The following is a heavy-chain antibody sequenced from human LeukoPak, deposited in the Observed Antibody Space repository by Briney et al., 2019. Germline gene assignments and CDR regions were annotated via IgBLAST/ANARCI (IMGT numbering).Heavy chain of an antibody. CDR2: IIPIFGTA. CDR3: ARPRGQLDNWYFDL. V-gene: IGHV1-69*13. Sequence: GASVKVSCKASGGTFSSYAISWVRQAPGQGLEWMGGIIPIFGTANYAQKFQGRVTITADESTSTAYMELSSLRSEDTAVYYCARPRGQLDNWYFDLWGRGTLVTVSS. D-gene: IGHD6-6*01. CDR1: GGTFSSYA. J-gene: IGHJ2*01.